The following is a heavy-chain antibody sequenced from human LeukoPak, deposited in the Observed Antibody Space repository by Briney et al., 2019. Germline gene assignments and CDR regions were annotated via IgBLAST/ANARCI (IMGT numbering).Heavy chain of an antibody. CDR3: ASQYDSSGYYLTPPDY. CDR2: IYTSGST. CDR1: GGSISSGSYY. J-gene: IGHJ4*02. D-gene: IGHD3-22*01. V-gene: IGHV4-61*02. Sequence: SETLSLTCTVSGGSISSGSYYWSWIRQPAGKGLEWIGRIYTSGSTNYNPSLKSRVTISVDTSKNQFSLKLSSVTAADTAVYYCASQYDSSGYYLTPPDYWGRGTLVTVSS.